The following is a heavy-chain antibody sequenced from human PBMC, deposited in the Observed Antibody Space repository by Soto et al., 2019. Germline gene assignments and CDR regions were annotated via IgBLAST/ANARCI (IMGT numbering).Heavy chain of an antibody. D-gene: IGHD2-2*01. V-gene: IGHV1-69*13. CDR2: IIPMFGSA. J-gene: IGHJ6*02. CDR3: ARGTRDCSTTSCYSPQGYYRHDMDV. CDR1: GGTFSSYA. Sequence: SVKVSCKASGGTFSSYAISWVRQTPGQGLEWMGGIIPMFGSATYGQKFRGRVTITADESTSTAYMDLSSLRSEDSALYYCARGTRDCSTTSCYSPQGYYRHDMDVWGPGTTVTVSS.